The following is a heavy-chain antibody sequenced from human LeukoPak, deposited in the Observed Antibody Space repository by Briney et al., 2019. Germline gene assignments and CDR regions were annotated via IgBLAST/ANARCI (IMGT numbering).Heavy chain of an antibody. CDR3: ARGHDYGGNSASYPFDY. Sequence: SETLSLTCTVSGASISGYYWSWIRQPAGKGLEWIGRIYTSGSTYYNPSLKSRVTISVDRSKNQFSLKLSSVTAADTAVYYCARGHDYGGNSASYPFDYWGQGTLVTVSS. V-gene: IGHV4-4*07. CDR1: GASISGYY. J-gene: IGHJ4*02. D-gene: IGHD4-23*01. CDR2: IYTSGST.